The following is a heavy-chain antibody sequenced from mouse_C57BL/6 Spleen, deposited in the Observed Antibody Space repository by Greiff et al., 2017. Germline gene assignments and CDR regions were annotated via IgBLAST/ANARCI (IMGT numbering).Heavy chain of an antibody. J-gene: IGHJ4*01. D-gene: IGHD1-1*01. CDR1: GYTFTDYE. CDR2: IDPETGGT. CDR3: TRELLLYYAMDY. Sequence: VQLVESGAELVRPGASVTLSCKASGYTFTDYEMHWVKQTPVHGLEWIGAIDPETGGTAYNQKFKGKAILTADKSSSTAYMELRSLTSEDSAVXYCTRELLLYYAMDYWGQGTSVTVSS. V-gene: IGHV1-15*01.